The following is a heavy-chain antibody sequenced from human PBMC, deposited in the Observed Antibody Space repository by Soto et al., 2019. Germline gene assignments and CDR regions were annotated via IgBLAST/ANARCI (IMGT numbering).Heavy chain of an antibody. CDR1: GFTFSHYS. V-gene: IGHV3-48*02. CDR3: ARESLQFYDTDGLHSX. J-gene: IGHJ4*02. D-gene: IGHD3-16*01. CDR2: ISTSSTAT. Sequence: GGSLRLSFAASGFTFSHYSMHWVRQAPGKGLEWISYISTSSTATYYAYSVKGRFTVSIDNGNKLLFLQMNSLTEEDTAVYYCARESLQFYDTDGLHSXWGQATLVTVSX.